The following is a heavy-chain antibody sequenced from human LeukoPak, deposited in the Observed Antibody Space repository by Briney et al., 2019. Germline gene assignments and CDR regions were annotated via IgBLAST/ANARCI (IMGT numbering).Heavy chain of an antibody. CDR1: GFTFNTYT. V-gene: IGHV3-21*01. J-gene: IGHJ3*02. Sequence: GGSLRLSCAASGFTFNTYTMNWVRQAPGKGLEWVSSTSSGTSYIYYADSVKGRFTISRDNAKNSLYLQMNSLRAEDTAVYYCARKSRNYYDSSDYRQDAFDIWGQGTMVTVSS. CDR3: ARKSRNYYDSSDYRQDAFDI. CDR2: TSSGTSYI. D-gene: IGHD3-22*01.